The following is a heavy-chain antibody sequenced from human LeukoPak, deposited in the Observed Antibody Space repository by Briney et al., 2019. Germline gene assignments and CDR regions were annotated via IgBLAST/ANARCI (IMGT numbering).Heavy chain of an antibody. Sequence: SETLSLTCTVSGGSISSYYWSWIRQPPGKGLEWIGYIYTSGSTNYNTSLQSRVTISVDTSKNQFSLKLSSVTAADTAVYYCARHALYSDCSGYSGLDAFDIWGQGTMVTVSS. D-gene: IGHD3-22*01. CDR3: ARHALYSDCSGYSGLDAFDI. CDR2: IYTSGST. J-gene: IGHJ3*02. CDR1: GGSISSYY. V-gene: IGHV4-4*09.